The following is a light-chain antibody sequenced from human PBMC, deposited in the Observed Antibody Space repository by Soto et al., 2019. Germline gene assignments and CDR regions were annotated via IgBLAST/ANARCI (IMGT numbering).Light chain of an antibody. CDR1: QTISSW. Sequence: DIQMPQSPSTLSGSVGDRVTITCRASQTISSWLAWYQQKPGKAPKLLIYKASTLNSGVPSRFSGSGSGTEFTLTISSLQPYDVTTHYCQHYNWYSEAFGQGTKVELK. CDR3: QHYNWYSEA. V-gene: IGKV1-5*03. J-gene: IGKJ1*01. CDR2: KAS.